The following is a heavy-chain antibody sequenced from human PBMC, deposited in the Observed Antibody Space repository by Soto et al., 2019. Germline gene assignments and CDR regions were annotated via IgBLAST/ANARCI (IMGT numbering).Heavy chain of an antibody. Sequence: QVQLQESGPGLVKPSGTLSLTCDVSSGSVSTTNWWSWVRQPPRKGLEGIGEIDDSDNTNYNASLKSRVIISIDKSKNQFYLVVSSVTAADTALYFCARRGYSGYDVWGQGILVTVSS. V-gene: IGHV4-4*02. D-gene: IGHD5-12*01. CDR1: SGSVSTTNW. J-gene: IGHJ4*02. CDR2: IDDSDNT. CDR3: ARRGYSGYDV.